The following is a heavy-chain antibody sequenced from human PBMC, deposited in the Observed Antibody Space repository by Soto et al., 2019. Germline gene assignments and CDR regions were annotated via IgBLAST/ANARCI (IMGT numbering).Heavy chain of an antibody. V-gene: IGHV4-34*01. CDR1: GGSFSDYY. CDR3: ARGDLKVPGH. CDR2: INHAGTT. J-gene: IGHJ1*01. Sequence: QVLLQQWGAGLLKPSETLSLTCAVYGGSFSDYYWSWIRQPPGKGLEWIGEINHAGTTNYNPSLKSRVTISVDTSKNQFSLKLSSVTAADTAVYYCARGDLKVPGHWGHGTLVTVSS.